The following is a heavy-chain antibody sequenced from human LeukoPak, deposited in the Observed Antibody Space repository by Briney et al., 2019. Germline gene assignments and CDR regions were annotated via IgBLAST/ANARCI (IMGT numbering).Heavy chain of an antibody. J-gene: IGHJ4*02. CDR2: ISGSGGST. CDR3: AKDREPDGRWNSDF. CDR1: GGSISSYY. Sequence: PSETLSLTCTVSGGSISSYYWSWIRQPPGKGLEWVSAISGSGGSTYYADSVKGRFTISRDNSKNTLYLQMNSLRAEDTAVYYCAKDREPDGRWNSDFWGQGTLVTVSS. D-gene: IGHD1-1*01. V-gene: IGHV3-23*01.